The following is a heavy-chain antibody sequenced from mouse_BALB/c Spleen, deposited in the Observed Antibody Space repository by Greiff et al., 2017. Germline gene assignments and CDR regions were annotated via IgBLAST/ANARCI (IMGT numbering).Heavy chain of an antibody. D-gene: IGHD2-1*01. CDR1: GFTFSSFG. J-gene: IGHJ4*01. Sequence: EVKLVESGGGLVQPGGSRKLSCAASGFTFSSFGMHWVRQAPEKGLEWVAYISSGSSTIYYADTVKGRFTISRDNPKNTLFLQMTSLRSEDTAMYYCARSPYGTYAMDYWGQGDSVTVSS. V-gene: IGHV5-17*02. CDR2: ISSGSSTI. CDR3: ARSPYGTYAMDY.